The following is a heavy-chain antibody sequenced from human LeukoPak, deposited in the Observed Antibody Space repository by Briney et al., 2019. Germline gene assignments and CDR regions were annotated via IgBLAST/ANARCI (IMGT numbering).Heavy chain of an antibody. CDR1: GGSISSSSYY. J-gene: IGHJ3*02. CDR3: ASNLIREGAFDI. D-gene: IGHD1-20*01. Sequence: SETLSLTCTVSGGSISSSSYYWGWIRQPPGKGLEWIGSIYYSGSTYYNPSLKSRVTISVDTSKNQFSLKLSSVTAAGTAVYYCASNLIREGAFDIWGQGTMVTVSS. V-gene: IGHV4-39*07. CDR2: IYYSGST.